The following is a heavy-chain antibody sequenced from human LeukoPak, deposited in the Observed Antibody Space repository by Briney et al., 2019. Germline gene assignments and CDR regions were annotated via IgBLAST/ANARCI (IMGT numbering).Heavy chain of an antibody. CDR1: GFTFSSYA. D-gene: IGHD6-19*01. V-gene: IGHV3-23*01. Sequence: GGSLRLSCAASGFTFSSYAMSWVRQASGKGLEWVSAISGSGGSTYYADSVKGRFTISRDNSKNTLYLQMNSLRAEDTAVYYCAKGRRSGWYTFPWFDPWGQGTLVTVSS. CDR2: ISGSGGST. CDR3: AKGRRSGWYTFPWFDP. J-gene: IGHJ5*02.